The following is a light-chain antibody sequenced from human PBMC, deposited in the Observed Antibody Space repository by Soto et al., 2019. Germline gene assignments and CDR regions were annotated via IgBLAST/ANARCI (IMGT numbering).Light chain of an antibody. J-gene: IGKJ4*01. CDR2: GAS. V-gene: IGKV3-15*01. Sequence: EILMTQSPATLSVSPGERVTLSCRASQSVSGNLAWYQHTPGQPPRLLIYGASTRATGIPTRFSGSGFGTEFTLTISSLQSEDFAVYYCQQYNNWPLFGGGTKVEIK. CDR1: QSVSGN. CDR3: QQYNNWPL.